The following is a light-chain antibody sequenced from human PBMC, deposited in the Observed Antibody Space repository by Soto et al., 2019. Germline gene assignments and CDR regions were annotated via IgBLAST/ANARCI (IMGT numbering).Light chain of an antibody. J-gene: IGKJ1*01. V-gene: IGKV3-15*01. Sequence: EILMTQSPATLSVSPGERATLSCRASQSVNTNLAWYQQRPGQTPRLLIYGASTRASGITARFSGSGSGAEFTLTISSLQSEDFAVYYCQQYNNRPPWTFGQGTRVEVK. CDR2: GAS. CDR3: QQYNNRPPWT. CDR1: QSVNTN.